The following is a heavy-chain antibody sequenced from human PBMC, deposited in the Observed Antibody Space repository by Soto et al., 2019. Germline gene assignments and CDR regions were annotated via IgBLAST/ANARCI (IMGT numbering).Heavy chain of an antibody. D-gene: IGHD3-10*01. CDR3: ASDTEMVRVVIIPNYYYYYGMDV. CDR1: GGTFSSYA. V-gene: IGHV1-69*01. CDR2: IIPIFGTA. J-gene: IGHJ6*02. Sequence: QVQLVQSGAEVKKPGSSVKVSCKASGGTFSSYAISWVRQAPGQGLEWMGGIIPIFGTANYAQKFQGRVTITADESTSTAHMELSSLRSEDTAVYYCASDTEMVRVVIIPNYYYYYGMDVWGQGTTVTVSS.